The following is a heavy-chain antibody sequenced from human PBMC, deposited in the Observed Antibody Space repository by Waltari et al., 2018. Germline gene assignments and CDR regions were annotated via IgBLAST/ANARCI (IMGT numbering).Heavy chain of an antibody. J-gene: IGHJ5*02. CDR1: GYSISSGYY. V-gene: IGHV4-38-2*01. D-gene: IGHD6-13*01. Sequence: QVQLQESGPGLVKPSETLSLTCAVSGYSISSGYYWGWIRQPPGKGLEWIGSIHHSGRTYYNPSLKIRVTISVDTSKNQFSLKLSSVTAADTAVYYCARLVFEYSSSWYVPNWFDPWGQGTLVTVSS. CDR2: IHHSGRT. CDR3: ARLVFEYSSSWYVPNWFDP.